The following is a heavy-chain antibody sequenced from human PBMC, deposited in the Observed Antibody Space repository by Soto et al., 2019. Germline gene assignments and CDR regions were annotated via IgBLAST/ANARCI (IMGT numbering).Heavy chain of an antibody. CDR1: GYTFTGYY. CDR2: INPNSGGT. J-gene: IGHJ3*02. D-gene: IGHD2-15*01. Sequence: GASVKVSCKASGYTFTGYYMHWVRQAPGQGLEWMGWINPNSGGTNYAQKFQGRVTITADTSTSTAYMELSSLRSEDTAVYYCARDPLRYCSGGSCYVDAFDIWGQGTMVTVSS. V-gene: IGHV1-2*02. CDR3: ARDPLRYCSGGSCYVDAFDI.